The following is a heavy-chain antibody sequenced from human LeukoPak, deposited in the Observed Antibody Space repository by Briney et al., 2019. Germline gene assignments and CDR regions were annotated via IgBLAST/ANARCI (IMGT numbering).Heavy chain of an antibody. J-gene: IGHJ4*02. D-gene: IGHD1-26*01. CDR1: GGSILTTNW. Sequence: SETLSLTCAVSGGSILTTNWWRWRRQPAGRRLEWIGVIHLSGASNYNPSLKSRVIISIDKSKNQLSLELTSVTAADTAIYYCTRESGAFSPFGFWGQGTLVTVAS. V-gene: IGHV4-4*02. CDR3: TRESGAFSPFGF. CDR2: IHLSGAS.